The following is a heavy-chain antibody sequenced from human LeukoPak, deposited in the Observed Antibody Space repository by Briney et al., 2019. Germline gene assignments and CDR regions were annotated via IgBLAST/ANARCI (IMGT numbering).Heavy chain of an antibody. CDR2: ISGSTGDT. CDR1: GYSFVLYG. CDR3: ARDENYGIFFNVDY. V-gene: IGHV1-18*03. Sequence: GASVKVSCKASGYSFVLYGISWVRQAPGEGPGWMGWISGSTGDTNYAQKFQGRVTMTADTSSSTAYMELRSLRLDDMAVYYCARDENYGIFFNVDYWGQGTLVTVSS. D-gene: IGHD4-17*01. J-gene: IGHJ4*02.